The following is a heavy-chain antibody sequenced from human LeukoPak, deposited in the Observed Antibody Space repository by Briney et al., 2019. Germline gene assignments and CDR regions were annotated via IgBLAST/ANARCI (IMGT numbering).Heavy chain of an antibody. Sequence: ASVKVSCKASGYTFTSYGISWVRQAPGQGLEWMGWISAYNGNPNFAQNLQGRVTMTTDTSTSTAYMELRSLRSDDTAVYYCARALCSSTSCHGRNDYWGQGTLVTVSS. CDR3: ARALCSSTSCHGRNDY. CDR2: ISAYNGNP. D-gene: IGHD2-2*01. CDR1: GYTFTSYG. V-gene: IGHV1-18*04. J-gene: IGHJ4*02.